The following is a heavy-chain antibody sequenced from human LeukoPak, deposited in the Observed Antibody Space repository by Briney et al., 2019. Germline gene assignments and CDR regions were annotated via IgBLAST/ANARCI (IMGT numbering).Heavy chain of an antibody. CDR1: GFTFSAYA. Sequence: GGSLRLSCTASGFTFSAYAMMWVRQAPGKGPQWVSAIRGGGGSAFYADSVKGRFTISRDNSKYTLFLQMNSLRAEDTAVYYCARDPNGDYIGAFDMWGPGTMVTVSS. D-gene: IGHD4-17*01. CDR3: ARDPNGDYIGAFDM. J-gene: IGHJ3*02. V-gene: IGHV3-23*01. CDR2: IRGGGGSA.